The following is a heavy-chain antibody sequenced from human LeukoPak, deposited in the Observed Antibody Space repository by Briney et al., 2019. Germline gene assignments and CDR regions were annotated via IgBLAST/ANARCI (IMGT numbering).Heavy chain of an antibody. CDR3: ARRGYHDYSGFDY. CDR2: IEKDGSEE. J-gene: IGHJ4*02. D-gene: IGHD1-26*01. V-gene: IGHV3-7*01. Sequence: GGSLRLSCEGSGFTISSSWMSWVRQAPGKGLEWVANIEKDGSEENYVDSVKGRFTISRDNSKNSLYLQMKSLRAEDTALYYCARRGYHDYSGFDYWGQGTLVTVSS. CDR1: GFTISSSW.